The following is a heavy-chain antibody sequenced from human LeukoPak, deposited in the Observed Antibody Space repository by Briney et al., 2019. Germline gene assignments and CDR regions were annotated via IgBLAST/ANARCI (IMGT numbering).Heavy chain of an antibody. CDR1: GFTFSSYS. V-gene: IGHV3-48*01. CDR3: ARAQYYYYYYMDA. CDR2: ISSSSSTI. J-gene: IGHJ6*03. Sequence: GGSLRLSCAASGFTFSSYSMNWVRQAPGKGLEWVSYISSSSSTIYYAVSVKGRFTISRDNAKNSLYLQMNSLRAEDTTAYYCARAQYYYYYYMDAWGKGTTVTASS.